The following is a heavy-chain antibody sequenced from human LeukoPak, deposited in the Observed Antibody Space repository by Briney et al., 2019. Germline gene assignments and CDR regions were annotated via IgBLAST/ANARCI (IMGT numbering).Heavy chain of an antibody. J-gene: IGHJ4*02. CDR1: GGTFSSYA. Sequence: GASVKVSCKASGGTFSSYAISWVRQAPGQGLEWMVGIIPIFGTANYAQKFQGRVTITTDESTSTAYMELSSLRSEDTAVYYCARSSSSWLYPSYFDYWGQGTLVTVSS. D-gene: IGHD6-13*01. CDR3: ARSSSSWLYPSYFDY. V-gene: IGHV1-69*05. CDR2: IIPIFGTA.